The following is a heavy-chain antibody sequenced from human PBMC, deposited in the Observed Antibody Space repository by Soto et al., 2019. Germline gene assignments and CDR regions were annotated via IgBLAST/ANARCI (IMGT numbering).Heavy chain of an antibody. CDR1: GGSISSSSYY. D-gene: IGHD2-2*02. Sequence: QLQLQESGPGLVKPSETLSLTCTVSGGSISSSSYYWGWIRQPPGKGLEWIGSSYYSGSTYYNPSLTIRVPITVDTSKTQFSLTLSSVTAADTAVYYCATPFLHRYTWFDPWCQGTLVTVSS. CDR3: ATPFLHRYTWFDP. V-gene: IGHV4-39*01. CDR2: SYYSGST. J-gene: IGHJ5*02.